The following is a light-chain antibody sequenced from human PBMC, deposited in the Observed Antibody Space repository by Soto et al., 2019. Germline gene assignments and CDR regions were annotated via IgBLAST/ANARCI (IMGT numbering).Light chain of an antibody. Sequence: EIEMTQSPSTLSASLGDRATITCRASQSIGRFLAWYQHQPGKAPKLLIYDASTLESGVPSRFSGTGSGTEFTSSITSLQPEDFGTYYCQQCYMGWTFGQGTKVDIK. CDR1: QSIGRF. CDR2: DAS. J-gene: IGKJ1*01. V-gene: IGKV1-5*01. CDR3: QQCYMGWT.